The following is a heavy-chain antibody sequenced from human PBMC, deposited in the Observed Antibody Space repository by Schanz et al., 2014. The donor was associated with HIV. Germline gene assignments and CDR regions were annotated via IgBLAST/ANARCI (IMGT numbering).Heavy chain of an antibody. V-gene: IGHV1-18*01. Sequence: QVQLVQSGAELKKPGASVKVSCKASGYTFTSYGISWVRQAPGQGLEWMGWISAYNGKTNYARKVQGRVTMTTDTSTSTAYMELTRLRYDDTAVYYCAKSRFQLHWFDSWGQGTLVTVSS. J-gene: IGHJ5*01. D-gene: IGHD2-2*01. CDR1: GYTFTSYG. CDR3: AKSRFQLHWFDS. CDR2: ISAYNGKT.